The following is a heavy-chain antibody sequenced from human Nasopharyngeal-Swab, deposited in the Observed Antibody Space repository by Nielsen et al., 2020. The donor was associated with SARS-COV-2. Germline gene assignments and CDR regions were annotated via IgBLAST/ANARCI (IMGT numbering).Heavy chain of an antibody. V-gene: IGHV3-48*01. CDR3: AKDTYYDSSGYLLFGYAFDI. Sequence: GGSLKISCAASGFTFSSYSMNWVRQAPGKGLEWVSYISSSSSTIYYADSVKGRFTISRDNAKNSLYLQMNSLRAEGTAVYYCAKDTYYDSSGYLLFGYAFDIWGQGTMVTVSS. CDR2: ISSSSSTI. J-gene: IGHJ3*02. D-gene: IGHD3-22*01. CDR1: GFTFSSYS.